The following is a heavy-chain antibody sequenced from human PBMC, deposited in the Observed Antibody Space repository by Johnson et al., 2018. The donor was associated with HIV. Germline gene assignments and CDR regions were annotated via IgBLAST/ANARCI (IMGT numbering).Heavy chain of an antibody. CDR1: GFTFSDYY. V-gene: IGHV3-11*04. D-gene: IGHD2-15*01. CDR2: ISSSGTTI. CDR3: ARSKDCSVGTCPDAFDI. J-gene: IGHJ3*02. Sequence: QVQLVESGGGLVQPGGSLRLSCAASGFTFSDYYMSWIRQAPGKGLEWVSYISSSGTTIYSADSVQGRFTTSRDNAKNSLYLQMNSLRAEDTAVYYCARSKDCSVGTCPDAFDIWGQGTMVTVSS.